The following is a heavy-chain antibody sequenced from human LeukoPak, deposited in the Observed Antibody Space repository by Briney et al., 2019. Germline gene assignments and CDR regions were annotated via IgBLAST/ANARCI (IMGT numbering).Heavy chain of an antibody. CDR2: IYYSGST. J-gene: IGHJ6*03. CDR1: GGSISSYY. D-gene: IGHD7-27*01. CDR3: ARETVTGDRLYYYYYYMDV. Sequence: SETLSLTCTVSGGSISSYYWSWIRQPPGKGLEWIGYIYYSGSTYYNPSLKSRVTISVDTSKNQFSLKLSSVTAADTAVYYCARETVTGDRLYYYYYYMDVWGKGTTVTVSS. V-gene: IGHV4-59*12.